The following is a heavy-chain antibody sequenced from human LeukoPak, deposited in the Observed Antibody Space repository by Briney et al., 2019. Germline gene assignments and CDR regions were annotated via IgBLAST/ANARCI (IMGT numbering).Heavy chain of an antibody. Sequence: SVKVSCKASGGTFSSYAISWVRQAPGQGLEWMGGIIPIFGTANYAQKFQGRVTITADESTSTAYMELSSLRSEDTAVYYCARDTYNDFWSGPDYWGQGTLVTVSS. CDR2: IIPIFGTA. V-gene: IGHV1-69*01. CDR3: ARDTYNDFWSGPDY. D-gene: IGHD3-3*01. J-gene: IGHJ4*02. CDR1: GGTFSSYA.